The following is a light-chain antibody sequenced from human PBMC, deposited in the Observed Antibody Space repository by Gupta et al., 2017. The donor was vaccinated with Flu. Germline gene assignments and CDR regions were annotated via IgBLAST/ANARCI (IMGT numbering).Light chain of an antibody. CDR1: QSVANTY. V-gene: IGKV3-20*01. Sequence: EIVLTQSPGTLSLSPGEGATLSCRARQSVANTYLAWYQQKPGQAPRLLIFGATSRANGIPGRFSGSGSGTEFTLTISRREPEDFAVYYCHQECSSPITFGGGTKVEIK. J-gene: IGKJ4*01. CDR3: HQECSSPIT. CDR2: GAT.